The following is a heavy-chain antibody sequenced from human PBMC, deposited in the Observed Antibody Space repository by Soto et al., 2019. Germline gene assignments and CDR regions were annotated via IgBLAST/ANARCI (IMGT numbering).Heavy chain of an antibody. CDR3: XREMAAMAXXXXXXX. D-gene: IGHD5-18*01. Sequence: QVQLVESGGGVVQPGRSLRLSCAASGFTFSSYAMHWVRQAPGKGLEWVAVISYDGSNKYYADSVKGRFTISRDNSKXXXXXXXNSLRAXXXXXXXXXREMAAMAXXXXXXXWGQ. CDR1: GFTFSSYA. CDR2: ISYDGSNK. J-gene: IGHJ5*02. V-gene: IGHV3-30-3*01.